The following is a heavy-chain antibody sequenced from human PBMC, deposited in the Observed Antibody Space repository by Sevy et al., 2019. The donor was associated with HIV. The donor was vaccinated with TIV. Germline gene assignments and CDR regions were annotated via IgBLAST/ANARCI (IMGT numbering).Heavy chain of an antibody. J-gene: IGHJ6*02. Sequence: SETLSLTCTVSGDSISSDYWTWIRQPPGKGLEWIGYIYSSGSTDYNPSLKSRVTISVDRSKNQFSLKVRSVTAADTAGYYCARERRWLGELHYYYGMDVWGQGTMVTVSS. CDR2: IYSSGST. CDR1: GDSISSDY. V-gene: IGHV4-59*01. D-gene: IGHD3-10*01. CDR3: ARERRWLGELHYYYGMDV.